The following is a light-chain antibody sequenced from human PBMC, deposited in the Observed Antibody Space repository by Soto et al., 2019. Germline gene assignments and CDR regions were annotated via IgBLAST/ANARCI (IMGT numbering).Light chain of an antibody. CDR1: QSLSSRK. J-gene: IGKJ4*01. CDR3: QQYDTAPLT. V-gene: IGKV3D-20*01. Sequence: EIVLTQSPATLSLSPGERATLACGASQSLSSRKLGWYQQKPGLAPRLLIYDASSRATDIPDRFSGSGSGTDFTLTISRLEPEDFAVYYCQQYDTAPLTFGGGTKVDIK. CDR2: DAS.